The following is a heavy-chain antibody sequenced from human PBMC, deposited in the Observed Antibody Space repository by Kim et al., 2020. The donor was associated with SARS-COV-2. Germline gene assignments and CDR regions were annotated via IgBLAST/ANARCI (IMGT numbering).Heavy chain of an antibody. D-gene: IGHD4-17*01. J-gene: IGHJ6*02. V-gene: IGHV3-30*04. Sequence: GGSLRLSCAASGFTFSSYAMHWVRQAPGKGLEWVAVISYDGSNKYYADSVKGRFTISRDNSKNTLYLQMNSLRAEDTAVYYCARDWGDYGDYFVPGGMDVWGQGTTVTVSS. CDR1: GFTFSSYA. CDR3: ARDWGDYGDYFVPGGMDV. CDR2: ISYDGSNK.